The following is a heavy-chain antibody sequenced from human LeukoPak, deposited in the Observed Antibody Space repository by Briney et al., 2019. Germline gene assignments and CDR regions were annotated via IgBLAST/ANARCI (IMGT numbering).Heavy chain of an antibody. CDR1: GVTFSSYA. CDR2: ISGRGGST. D-gene: IGHD1-14*01. J-gene: IGHJ4*02. V-gene: IGHV3-23*01. Sequence: GGSLRLSCAASGVTFSSYAMSWGRPAPRKGLEWVSAISGRGGSTYYADSVKGRFTISRDNSKNTLYLQMSSLRAEDTAVYYCASPRPGPNRPFDYWGQGTLVTVFS. CDR3: ASPRPGPNRPFDY.